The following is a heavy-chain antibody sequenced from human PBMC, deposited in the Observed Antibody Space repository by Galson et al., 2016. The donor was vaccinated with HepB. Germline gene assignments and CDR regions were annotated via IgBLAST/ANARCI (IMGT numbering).Heavy chain of an antibody. Sequence: TLSLTCTVSGGSISSGAYYWSWIRQHPEKGPEWIGYAYYNGTTYYSDKTYYNPSLGSRVTISIDTTKNQFSLKLDSVTAADTAVYYCAGAEVSALVPFAYWGQGTLVTVSS. V-gene: IGHV4-31*03. CDR1: GGSISSGAYY. CDR2: AYYNGTTYYSDKT. D-gene: IGHD5-18*01. J-gene: IGHJ4*02. CDR3: AGAEVSALVPFAY.